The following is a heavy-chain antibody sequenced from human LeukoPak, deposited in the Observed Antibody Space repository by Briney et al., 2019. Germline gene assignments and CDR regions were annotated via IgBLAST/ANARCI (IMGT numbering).Heavy chain of an antibody. V-gene: IGHV3-30*02. D-gene: IGHD6-13*01. CDR3: AKDRRRIAAAGTILMDV. Sequence: PGRSLRLSCAVSGFTFSSYGMHWVRQAPGKGLEWVAFIRYDGSNKYYADSVKGRFTISRDNSKNTLYLQMNSLRAEDTAVYYCAKDRRRIAAAGTILMDVWGKGTTVTISS. J-gene: IGHJ6*03. CDR2: IRYDGSNK. CDR1: GFTFSSYG.